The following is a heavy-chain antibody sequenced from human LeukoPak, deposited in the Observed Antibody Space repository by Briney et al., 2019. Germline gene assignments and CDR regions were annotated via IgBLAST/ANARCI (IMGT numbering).Heavy chain of an antibody. CDR3: ARTMIVPLPGDAFDI. V-gene: IGHV1-2*06. J-gene: IGHJ3*02. CDR1: GCTFTGYY. Sequence: VASVKVSCKASGCTFTGYYMHWVRQAPGQGLEWMGRINPNSGGTNYAQEFQGRVTMTRDTSISTAYMELSRLRSDDTAVYYCARTMIVPLPGDAFDIWGQGTMVTVSS. CDR2: INPNSGGT. D-gene: IGHD3-22*01.